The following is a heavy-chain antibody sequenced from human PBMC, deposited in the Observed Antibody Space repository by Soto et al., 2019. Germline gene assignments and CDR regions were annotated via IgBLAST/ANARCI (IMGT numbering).Heavy chain of an antibody. V-gene: IGHV1-46*01. D-gene: IGHD2-15*01. J-gene: IGHJ1*01. CDR1: GYKFTTYF. CDR3: VRGYCTTSPCSGDFEF. Sequence: ASVKVSCKASGYKFTTYFIHWVRQAPGQGLEWMGMIHPSGDTGYAQKFRGRVTMTIDTSTTTAYMELRNLTSVDTAVYFSVRGYCTTSPCSGDFEFWGQGTLVTVSS. CDR2: IHPSGDT.